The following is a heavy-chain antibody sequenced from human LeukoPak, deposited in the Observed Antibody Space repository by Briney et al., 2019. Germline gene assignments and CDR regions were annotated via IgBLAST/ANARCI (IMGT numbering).Heavy chain of an antibody. J-gene: IGHJ6*04. CDR3: ARRYYYYYGMDV. CDR2: INHSGST. CDR1: GGSISSYY. V-gene: IGHV4-34*01. Sequence: SETLSLTCTVSGGSISSYYWSWIRQPPGKGLEWIGEINHSGSTNYNPSLKSRVTISVDTSKNQFSLKLSSVTAADTAVYYCARRYYYYYGMDVWGKGTTVTVSS.